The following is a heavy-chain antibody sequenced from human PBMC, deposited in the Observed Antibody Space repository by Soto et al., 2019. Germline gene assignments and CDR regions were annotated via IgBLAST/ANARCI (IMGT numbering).Heavy chain of an antibody. Sequence: DVQLLESGGGLAQRGGSLRLSCAASGFSFSTYGMTWVRQAPGKGLEWVSYGGSGGSTYYADSVKVRFTISRDNSKNTLYLQRNSLRAEDTAVYYCVKFRGRAYHYYYMDVWGNGTRVSVSS. D-gene: IGHD3-16*01. CDR1: GFSFSTYG. CDR3: VKFRGRAYHYYYMDV. V-gene: IGHV3-23*01. CDR2: GGSGGST. J-gene: IGHJ6*03.